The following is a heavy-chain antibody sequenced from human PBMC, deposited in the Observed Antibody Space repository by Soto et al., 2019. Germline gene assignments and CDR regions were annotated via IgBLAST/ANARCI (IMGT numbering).Heavy chain of an antibody. V-gene: IGHV1-69*02. J-gene: IGHJ6*03. CDR2: IIPILGIA. D-gene: IGHD2-2*01. CDR1: GGTFSSYT. Sequence: QVQLVQSGAEVKKPGSSVKVSCKDSGGTFSSYTISWVRQAPGQGLEWMGRIIPILGIANYAQKFQGRVTITADKSTSTAYMELSSLRTEDTSVYYCVRGGGPADIHDYYYIDFWGKVTTVTVSS. CDR3: VRGGGPADIHDYYYIDF.